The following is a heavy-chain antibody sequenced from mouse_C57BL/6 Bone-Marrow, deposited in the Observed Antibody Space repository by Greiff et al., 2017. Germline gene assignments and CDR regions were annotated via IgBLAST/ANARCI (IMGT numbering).Heavy chain of an antibody. D-gene: IGHD2-5*01. CDR2: ISDGGSYT. CDR3: ARGNYSNYEAMDY. J-gene: IGHJ4*01. CDR1: GFTFSSYA. V-gene: IGHV5-4*01. Sequence: EVHLVESGGGLVKPGGSLKLSCAASGFTFSSYAMSWVRQTPEKRLEWVATISDGGSYTYYPDNVKGRFTISRDNAKNNLYLQMSHLKSEDTAMYYCARGNYSNYEAMDYWGQGTSVTVSS.